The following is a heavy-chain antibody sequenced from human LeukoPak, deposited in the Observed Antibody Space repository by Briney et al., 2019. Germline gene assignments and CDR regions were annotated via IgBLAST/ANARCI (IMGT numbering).Heavy chain of an antibody. Sequence: PGGSLRLSCAASGFTFSSYSMNRVRQAPGKGLEWDSSISSGSSYIYYADSLKGRFTISRDNAKNSLYLQMNSLRADDTAVYYCARDCGGDCYSHYFDYWGQGTLVTVSS. CDR2: ISSGSSYI. CDR1: GFTFSSYS. CDR3: ARDCGGDCYSHYFDY. D-gene: IGHD2-21*02. J-gene: IGHJ4*02. V-gene: IGHV3-21*01.